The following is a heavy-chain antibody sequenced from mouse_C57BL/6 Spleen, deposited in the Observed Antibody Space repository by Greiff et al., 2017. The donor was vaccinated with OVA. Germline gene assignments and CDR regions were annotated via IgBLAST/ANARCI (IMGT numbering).Heavy chain of an antibody. J-gene: IGHJ4*01. V-gene: IGHV5-16*01. CDR1: GFTFSDYY. CDR2: INYDGSST. Sequence: EVQLVESEGGLVQPGRSMKLSCTASGFTFSDYYMAWVRQVPEKGLEWVANINYDGSSTYYLDSLKSRFIISRDNAKNILYLQMSSLKSEDTATYYCAGYDYDVDAMDYWGQGTSVTVSS. D-gene: IGHD2-4*01. CDR3: AGYDYDVDAMDY.